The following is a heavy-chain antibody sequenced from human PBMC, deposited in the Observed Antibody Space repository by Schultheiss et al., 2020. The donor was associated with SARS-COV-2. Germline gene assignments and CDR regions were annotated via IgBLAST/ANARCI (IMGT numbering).Heavy chain of an antibody. Sequence: SVKVSCKASGGTFSSYAISWVRQAPGQGLEWMGGIIPIFGTANYAQKFQGRVTITADKSTSTAYMELSSLRSEDTAVYYCARPDFTYYYDSSGLSEGDDAFDIWGQGTMVTVSS. V-gene: IGHV1-69*06. CDR1: GGTFSSYA. CDR3: ARPDFTYYYDSSGLSEGDDAFDI. J-gene: IGHJ3*02. CDR2: IIPIFGTA. D-gene: IGHD3-22*01.